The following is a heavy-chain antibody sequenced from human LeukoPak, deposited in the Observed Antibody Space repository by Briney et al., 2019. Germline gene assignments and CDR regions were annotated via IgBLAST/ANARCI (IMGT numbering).Heavy chain of an antibody. V-gene: IGHV3-21*01. D-gene: IGHD6-25*01. J-gene: IGHJ6*03. CDR1: GFTSSSYW. Sequence: PGGSLRLSCAASGFTSSSYWMSWVRQAPGKGLEWVSSISRSSSYINYVDSVKGRFTISRDNAKNSLYLQMNSLRAEDTAVYYCARDGDPAYYYYMDVWGKGTTVTVPS. CDR2: ISRSSSYI. CDR3: ARDGDPAYYYYMDV.